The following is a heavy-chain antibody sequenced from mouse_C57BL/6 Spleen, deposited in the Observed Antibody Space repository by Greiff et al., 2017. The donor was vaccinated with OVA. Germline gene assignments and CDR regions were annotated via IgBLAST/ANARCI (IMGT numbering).Heavy chain of an antibody. CDR2: IYPGSGST. D-gene: IGHD2-4*01. CDR1: GYTFTSYW. Sequence: VQLQQSGAELVKPGASVKMSCKASGYTFTSYWITWVKQRPGQGLEWIGDIYPGSGSTNYNEKFKSKATLTVDTSSSTAYIQLSSLTSEYSAVYYCARRLYYDYEGYWYFDVWGTGTTVTVSS. V-gene: IGHV1-55*01. J-gene: IGHJ1*03. CDR3: ARRLYYDYEGYWYFDV.